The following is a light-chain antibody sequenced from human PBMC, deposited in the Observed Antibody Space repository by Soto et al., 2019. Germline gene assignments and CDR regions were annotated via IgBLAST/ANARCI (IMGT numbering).Light chain of an antibody. CDR3: QP. Sequence: DIQMTQSPSSLSASVGDRVTITCQASQDISNYLNWYQQKPGKAPKLLIYDASNLETGVPSRFSGSGSGTDVTFTISSLQPEDMATYYCQPSGGGTNVEIK. CDR2: DAS. V-gene: IGKV1-33*01. J-gene: IGKJ4*01. CDR1: QDISNY.